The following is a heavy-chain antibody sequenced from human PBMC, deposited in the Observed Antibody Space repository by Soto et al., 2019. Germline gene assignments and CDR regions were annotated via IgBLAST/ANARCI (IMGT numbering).Heavy chain of an antibody. Sequence: SETLFLGYTVSVDSISFHKRKRNRQPPGKGLEWMGYIYYTGSTNYNPSLKSRVSISVDTSKNQFSLKLSSVTAADTAVYYCARVARTGQYYFDFWGQGALVTVSS. D-gene: IGHD1-1*01. V-gene: IGHV4-59*11. CDR2: IYYTGST. CDR3: ARVARTGQYYFDF. CDR1: VDSISFHK. J-gene: IGHJ4*02.